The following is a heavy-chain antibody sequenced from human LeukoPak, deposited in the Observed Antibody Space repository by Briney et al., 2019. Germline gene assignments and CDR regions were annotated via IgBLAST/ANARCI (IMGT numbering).Heavy chain of an antibody. CDR2: IYHSGST. Sequence: SETLSLTCTVSDDSITMYYWTWIRQPPGKGLEWIGSIYHSGSTYYNPSLKSRVTISVDTSKNQFSLKLSSVTAADTAVYYCAGSSYDSSGWVDYWGQGTLVTVSS. D-gene: IGHD3-22*01. CDR3: AGSSYDSSGWVDY. CDR1: DDSITMYY. V-gene: IGHV4-38-2*02. J-gene: IGHJ4*02.